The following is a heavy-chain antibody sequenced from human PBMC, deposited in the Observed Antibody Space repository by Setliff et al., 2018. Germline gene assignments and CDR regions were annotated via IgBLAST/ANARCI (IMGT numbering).Heavy chain of an antibody. V-gene: IGHV4-59*12. J-gene: IGHJ1*01. Sequence: SETLSLTCTISGGFTSSFYWSWIRQAPGKGLEWIGSVYFSGYTYYNPSLSGRVTISIDTSKNQFSLRLTSVTAADTAVYYCARVDFTMLQGVLGQWGQGTLVTVSS. CDR1: GGFTSSFY. CDR3: ARVDFTMLQGVLGQ. CDR2: VYFSGYT. D-gene: IGHD3-10*01.